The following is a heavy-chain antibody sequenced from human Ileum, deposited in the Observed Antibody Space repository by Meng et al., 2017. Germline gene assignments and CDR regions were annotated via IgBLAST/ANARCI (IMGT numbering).Heavy chain of an antibody. D-gene: IGHD3-3*01. Sequence: QLQLQESGSGLVKPSQTPSLSCTVFVGSISSGDYYWSWVRQPPGKGLEWIGYIYYSGRTYYNPSLKSRVTISVDTSKNQFSLKLSSVTAADTAVYYCARENTIFGVVWGSWFDPWGQGTLVTVSS. J-gene: IGHJ5*02. CDR1: VGSISSGDYY. V-gene: IGHV4-30-4*01. CDR2: IYYSGRT. CDR3: ARENTIFGVVWGSWFDP.